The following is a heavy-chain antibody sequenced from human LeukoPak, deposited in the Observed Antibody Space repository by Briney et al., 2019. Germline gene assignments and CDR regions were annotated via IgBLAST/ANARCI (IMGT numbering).Heavy chain of an antibody. J-gene: IGHJ4*02. D-gene: IGHD1-14*01. CDR1: GYTFTGYY. CDR3: ARDWPWPEGDY. CDR2: INPNSGGT. Sequence: VASVKVSCKASGYTFTGYYMHWVRQAPGQGLEWMGRINPNSGGTDYAQKFQDRVTMTRDTSISTAYMELSRLRSDDTAVYYCARDWPWPEGDYWGQGTLVTVSS. V-gene: IGHV1-2*06.